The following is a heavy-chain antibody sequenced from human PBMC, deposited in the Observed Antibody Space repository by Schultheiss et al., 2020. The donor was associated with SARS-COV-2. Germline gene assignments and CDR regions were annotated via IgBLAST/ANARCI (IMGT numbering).Heavy chain of an antibody. CDR3: ARQNCSSTSCYELRGSYNWFDP. J-gene: IGHJ5*02. D-gene: IGHD2-2*01. V-gene: IGHV4-39*01. Sequence: SETLSLTCTVSGGSISSGGYYWGWIRQPPGKGLEWIGSIYYSGSTYYNPSLKSRVTISVDTSKNQFSLKLSSVTAADTAVYYCARQNCSSTSCYELRGSYNWFDPWGQGTLVTVSS. CDR1: GGSISSGGYY. CDR2: IYYSGST.